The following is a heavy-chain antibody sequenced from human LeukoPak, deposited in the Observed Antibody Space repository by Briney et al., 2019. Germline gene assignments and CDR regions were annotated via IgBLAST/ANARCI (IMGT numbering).Heavy chain of an antibody. D-gene: IGHD3-3*01. CDR2: ISYDGRQK. J-gene: IGHJ4*02. Sequence: GGSLRLSCAASGFTFSEYAMHWVRQAPGKGLEWVAVISYDGRQKYYGDSVKGRFTISRDNPKNTLYLQMNSLRAEDTAVYYCAKDRALWSGYPNYFDYWGQGTLVTVSS. V-gene: IGHV3-30-3*01. CDR1: GFTFSEYA. CDR3: AKDRALWSGYPNYFDY.